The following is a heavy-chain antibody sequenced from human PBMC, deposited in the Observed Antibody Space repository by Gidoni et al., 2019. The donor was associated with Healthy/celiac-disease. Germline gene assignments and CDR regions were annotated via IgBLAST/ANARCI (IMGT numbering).Heavy chain of an antibody. V-gene: IGHV3-23*01. J-gene: IGHJ4*02. CDR3: AKAPPASYSSGWYGISDY. Sequence: EVQLLESGGGLVQPGGSLRLSCAASGFTFSSYAMSWVRQAPGKGLEWVSAISGSGGSTYYADSVKGRFTISRDNSKNTLYLQMNSLRAEDTAVYYCAKAPPASYSSGWYGISDYWGQGTLVTVSS. CDR1: GFTFSSYA. D-gene: IGHD6-19*01. CDR2: ISGSGGST.